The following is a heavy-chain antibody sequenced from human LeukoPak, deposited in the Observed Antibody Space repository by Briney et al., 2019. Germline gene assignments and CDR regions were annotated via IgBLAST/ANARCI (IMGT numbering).Heavy chain of an antibody. J-gene: IGHJ4*02. CDR3: ARGPTRYYFNY. V-gene: IGHV4-59*01. Sequence: PSETLSLTCTVSGGFISSYYWSWIRQPPGKGLEWIGYIYYTGSTNYNPSLKSRVTISVDTSKNHFSLKLTSVTAADAAVYFCARGPTRYYFNYWGQGTLVTVSS. CDR1: GGFISSYY. CDR2: IYYTGST.